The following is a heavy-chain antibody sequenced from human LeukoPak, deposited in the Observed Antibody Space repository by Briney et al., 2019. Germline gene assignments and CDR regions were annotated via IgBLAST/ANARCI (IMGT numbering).Heavy chain of an antibody. V-gene: IGHV3-13*01. CDR3: ARSNYYYYYMDV. CDR2: IGTAGGT. CDR1: GFTFSSYD. J-gene: IGHJ6*03. D-gene: IGHD2/OR15-2a*01. Sequence: PGGSLRLSCAASGFTFSSYDMHWVRQATGKGLEWVSAIGTAGGTYYPGSVKGRFTISRENAKNSLYLQMNSLRAGDTAVYYCARSNYYYYYMDVWGKGTTVTISS.